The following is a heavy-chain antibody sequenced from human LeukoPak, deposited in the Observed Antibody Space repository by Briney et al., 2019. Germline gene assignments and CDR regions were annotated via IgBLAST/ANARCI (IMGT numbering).Heavy chain of an antibody. V-gene: IGHV3-48*03. CDR1: GFTFSNYE. D-gene: IGHD3-22*01. CDR2: ISSSGTTI. CDR3: ARVMRRGYSGPGFSFDI. Sequence: GGSLRLSCAASGFTFSNYEMNWVRQAPGKGLEWVSYISSSGTTIYYADSVKRRFTISRDNAKNSLYLQMNSLRAEDTAVYYCARVMRRGYSGPGFSFDIWGQGTMVTVSS. J-gene: IGHJ3*02.